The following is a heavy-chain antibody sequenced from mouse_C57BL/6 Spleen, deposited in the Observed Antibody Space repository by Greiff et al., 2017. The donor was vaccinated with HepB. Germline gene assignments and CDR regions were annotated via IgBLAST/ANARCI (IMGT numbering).Heavy chain of an antibody. V-gene: IGHV1-77*01. CDR3: ARSRYYGSSHYFDY. J-gene: IGHJ2*01. D-gene: IGHD1-1*01. Sequence: VQLQQSGAELVKPGASVKISCKASGYTFTDYYINWVKQRPGQGLEWIGKIGPGSGSTYYNEKFKGKATLTADKYSSTSYMQLSSLTSEDSAVYFGARSRYYGSSHYFDYWGQGTTLTVSS. CDR1: GYTFTDYY. CDR2: IGPGSGST.